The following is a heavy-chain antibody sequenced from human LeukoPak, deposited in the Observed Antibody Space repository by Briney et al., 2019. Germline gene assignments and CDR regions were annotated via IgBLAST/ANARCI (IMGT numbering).Heavy chain of an antibody. CDR2: IKEDGREK. V-gene: IGHV3-7*01. J-gene: IGHJ4*02. CDR1: GFTFSGCW. CDR3: ARGGRPDY. Sequence: PGGSLRLSCAASGFTFSGCWMSWVRQAPGKGLECVANIKEDGREKYYVDSAKGRFTISRDNAKNSLYLQMSSLRAEDTAVYYCARGGRPDYWGQGTLVTVSS. D-gene: IGHD3-10*01.